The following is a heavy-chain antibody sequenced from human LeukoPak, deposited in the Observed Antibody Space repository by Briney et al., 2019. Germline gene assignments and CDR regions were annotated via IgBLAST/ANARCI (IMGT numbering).Heavy chain of an antibody. D-gene: IGHD3-10*01. V-gene: IGHV1-69*06. CDR1: GGTFSSYA. CDR3: APLGPPSGAFDI. CDR2: IIPIFGTA. J-gene: IGHJ3*02. Sequence: SVKVTCKAPGGTFSSYAISWVRQAPGQGLEWMGGIIPIFGTANYAQKFQGRVTMTEDTSTDTAYMELSSLRSEDTAVYYCAPLGPPSGAFDIWGQGTMVTVSS.